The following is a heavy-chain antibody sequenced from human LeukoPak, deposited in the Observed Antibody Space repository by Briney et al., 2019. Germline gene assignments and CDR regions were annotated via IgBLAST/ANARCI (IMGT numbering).Heavy chain of an antibody. D-gene: IGHD2-2*01. Sequence: GESLQISCQGSGYSFTNYWIGWVRQMPGKGLEWMGIIYPGDSDTTYSPSFQGQVTISADKSISTAYLQWSSLKASDTAMYYCARRDGYSSTSCYADYYYGMDVWGQGTTVTVSS. CDR1: GYSFTNYW. CDR3: ARRDGYSSTSCYADYYYGMDV. J-gene: IGHJ6*02. CDR2: IYPGDSDT. V-gene: IGHV5-51*01.